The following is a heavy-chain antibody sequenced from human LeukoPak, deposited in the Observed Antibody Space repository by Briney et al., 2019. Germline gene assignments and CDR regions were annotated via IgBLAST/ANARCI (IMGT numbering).Heavy chain of an antibody. CDR2: IRYDGSNK. CDR1: GGTFSSYG. CDR3: AKDGRYCSSTSCYTGPPYYYYYYMDV. V-gene: IGHV3-30*02. Sequence: SCKASGGTFSSYGMHWVRQAPGKGLEWVAFIRYDGSNKYYADSVKGRFTISRDNSKNTLYLQMSSLRAEDTAVYYCAKDGRYCSSTSCYTGPPYYYYYYMDVWGKGTTVTVSS. J-gene: IGHJ6*03. D-gene: IGHD2-2*02.